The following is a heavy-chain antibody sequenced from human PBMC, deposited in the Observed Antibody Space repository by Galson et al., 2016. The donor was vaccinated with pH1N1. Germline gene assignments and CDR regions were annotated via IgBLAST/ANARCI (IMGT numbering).Heavy chain of an antibody. Sequence: SVKVSCKVSESIFNKYAISWVRQAPGQGLEWMGGIIAVFKTTNYAQKFQGRVTITTDESTSIVYMELRSLRSEDTAIYYCARSPFYYNSYMDVWGKGTTVTVSS. CDR3: ARSPFYYNSYMDV. CDR1: ESIFNKYA. CDR2: IIAVFKTT. V-gene: IGHV1-69*05. J-gene: IGHJ6*03.